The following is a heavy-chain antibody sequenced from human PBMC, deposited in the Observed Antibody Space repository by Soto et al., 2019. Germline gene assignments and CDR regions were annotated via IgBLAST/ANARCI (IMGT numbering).Heavy chain of an antibody. V-gene: IGHV4-39*01. CDR3: ARHDHYGMDV. Sequence: PSETLSLTCTVSGGSISSSSYYWGWIRQPPGKGLEWIGSIYYSGSTYYNPSLKSRVTISVDTSKNQFSLKLGSVTAADTAVYYCARHDHYGMDVWGQGTTVTVSS. CDR2: IYYSGST. CDR1: GGSISSSSYY. J-gene: IGHJ6*02.